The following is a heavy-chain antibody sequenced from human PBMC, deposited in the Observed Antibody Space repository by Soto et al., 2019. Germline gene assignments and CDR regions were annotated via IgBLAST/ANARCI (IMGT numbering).Heavy chain of an antibody. D-gene: IGHD3-9*01. Sequence: GESLKISCKGSGYSFTSYWISWVRQMPGKGLEWMGRIDPSDSYTNYSPSFQGHVTISADKSISTAYLQWSSLKASDTAMYYCARHRGYDILTGYYWFDPWGQGTLVTVSS. CDR2: IDPSDSYT. V-gene: IGHV5-10-1*01. CDR3: ARHRGYDILTGYYWFDP. J-gene: IGHJ5*02. CDR1: GYSFTSYW.